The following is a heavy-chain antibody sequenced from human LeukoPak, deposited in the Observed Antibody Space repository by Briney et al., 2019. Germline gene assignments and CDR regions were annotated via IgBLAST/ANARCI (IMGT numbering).Heavy chain of an antibody. Sequence: GGSLRLSCAASGIVFSNTAMNWARQSPGRGLEWVSAISGGGERTFYADSVKGRFTISRDNSKNMLYLQMNSQRADDTAIYYCGKDGGQYSSGPEFDPRGQGALVTVSS. CDR1: GIVFSNTA. CDR3: GKDGGQYSSGPEFDP. V-gene: IGHV3-23*01. J-gene: IGHJ5*02. CDR2: ISGGGERT. D-gene: IGHD6-19*01.